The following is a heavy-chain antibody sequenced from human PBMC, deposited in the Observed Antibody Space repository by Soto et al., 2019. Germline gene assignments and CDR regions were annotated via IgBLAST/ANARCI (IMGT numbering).Heavy chain of an antibody. J-gene: IGHJ4*02. CDR1: GYTFPNYG. D-gene: IGHD3-10*01. CDR3: VRDFAGSWAYYTDF. V-gene: IGHV1-18*01. CDR2: ISAYKTNI. Sequence: QVQLVQSGDELTKPGASVKVSCKASGYTFPNYGITWVRQAPGQGLERMGWISAYKTNIKYGKKFQGRVTLTTDTSTSTGYMEQRRLRSFVTAIYYCVRDFAGSWAYYTDFWGQGTLVSASS.